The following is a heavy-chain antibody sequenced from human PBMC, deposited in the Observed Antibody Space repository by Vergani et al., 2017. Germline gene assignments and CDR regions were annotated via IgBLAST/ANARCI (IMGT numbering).Heavy chain of an antibody. V-gene: IGHV3-30*04. CDR2: ISYDGSNK. J-gene: IGHJ3*02. CDR1: GFTFSSYA. D-gene: IGHD3-22*01. Sequence: QVQLVESGGGVVQPGRSLRLSCAASGFTFSSYAMHWVRQAPGKGLEWVAVISYDGSNKYYADSVKGRFTISRDNSKNTLYLQMNSLRAEDTAVYYCAKDLIVGLWAFDIWGQGTMVTVSS. CDR3: AKDLIVGLWAFDI.